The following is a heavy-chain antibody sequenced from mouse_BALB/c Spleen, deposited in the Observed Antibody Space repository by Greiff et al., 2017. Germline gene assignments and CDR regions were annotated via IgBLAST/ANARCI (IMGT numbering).Heavy chain of an antibody. CDR3: ARHEDRDCTTGPFDY. D-gene: IGHD1-1*01. CDR2: FYPGSGSI. V-gene: IGHV1-62-2*01. Sequence: VQLVESGAELVKPGASVKLSCKASGYTFTEYIIHWVKQRSGQGLEWIGWFYPGSGSIKYNEKFKDKATLTADKSSSTVYMELSRLTSEDSAVYFCARHEDRDCTTGPFDYWGQGTTLTVSS. J-gene: IGHJ2*01. CDR1: GYTFTEYI.